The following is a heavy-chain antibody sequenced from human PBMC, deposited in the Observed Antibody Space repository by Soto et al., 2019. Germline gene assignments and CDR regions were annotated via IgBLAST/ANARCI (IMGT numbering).Heavy chain of an antibody. V-gene: IGHV1-18*04. CDR3: ARDTNYYDSSGYSDW. J-gene: IGHJ4*02. CDR2: ISAYNGNT. D-gene: IGHD3-22*01. CDR1: GYTFTSYG. Sequence: ASVKVSCKASGYTFTSYGISWVRQAPGQGLEWMGWISAYNGNTNYAQKLQGRVTMTTDTSTSTAYMELRSLRSDDTAVYYCARDTNYYDSSGYSDWWGQGXLVTVYS.